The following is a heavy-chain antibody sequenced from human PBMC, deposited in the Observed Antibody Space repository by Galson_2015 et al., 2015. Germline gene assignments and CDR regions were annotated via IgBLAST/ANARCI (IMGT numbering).Heavy chain of an antibody. CDR1: GFTFSNAW. V-gene: IGHV4-59*01. D-gene: IGHD3-22*01. CDR3: ARTRDYYDSSGYYYYFYH. CDR2: IYYSGST. J-gene: IGHJ4*02. Sequence: LRLSCAASGFTFSNAWMTWVRQAPGKGLEWIGYIYYSGSTNYNPSLKSRVTISLDTSKNQFSLKLSSVTAADTAVYYCARTRDYYDSSGYYYYFYHWGQGTLVTVSS.